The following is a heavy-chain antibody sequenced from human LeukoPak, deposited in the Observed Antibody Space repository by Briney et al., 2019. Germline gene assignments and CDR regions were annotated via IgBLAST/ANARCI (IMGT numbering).Heavy chain of an antibody. CDR1: GGSLSDDY. D-gene: IGHD5-24*01. V-gene: IGHV4-4*07. CDR3: ARVGPERWLQLSD. Sequence: SETLSLTCTVSGGSLSDDYFTWIRQPAGKGLEWIGRIHSGGTTNYNPSLMSRVTLSVDTSKNQISLRLTSVTAADTALYYCARVGPERWLQLSDWGQGTLVTVSS. CDR2: IHSGGTT. J-gene: IGHJ4*02.